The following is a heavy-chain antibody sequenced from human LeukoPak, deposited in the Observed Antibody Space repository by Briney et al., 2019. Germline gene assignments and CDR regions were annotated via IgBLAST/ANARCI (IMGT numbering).Heavy chain of an antibody. D-gene: IGHD1-26*01. J-gene: IGHJ4*02. V-gene: IGHV3-30*18. CDR3: AEDWLVGEIDY. CDR1: GFTFIIYG. Sequence: GGSLRLSCASFGFTFIIYGMHGARPAPGKGLDGVAVISYDGSNKYSADSVKGRFTISRDNSMNPPYAQMNSLGAEDTAVYCCAEDWLVGEIDYWGQGTLVTVSS. CDR2: ISYDGSNK.